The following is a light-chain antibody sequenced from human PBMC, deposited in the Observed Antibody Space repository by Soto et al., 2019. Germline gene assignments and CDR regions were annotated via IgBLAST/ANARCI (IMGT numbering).Light chain of an antibody. J-gene: IGKJ1*01. CDR2: WAS. CDR3: QQYYSTPRT. CDR1: QSLLYSSNNKNY. V-gene: IGKV4-1*01. Sequence: DILMTQSPDSMAVSLLDRSTINCKSMQSLLYSSNNKNYFAWYQQKPGQPPKLLIYWASTRESGVPDRFSGSGSGTDFTLTISSLQAEDVAVYYCQQYYSTPRTFGKGTQGGYQ.